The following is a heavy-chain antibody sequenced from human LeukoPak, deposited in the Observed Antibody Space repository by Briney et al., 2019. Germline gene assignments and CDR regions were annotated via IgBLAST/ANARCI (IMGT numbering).Heavy chain of an antibody. CDR2: IYYSGST. CDR1: GGFISSSSYY. D-gene: IGHD6-13*01. J-gene: IGHJ4*02. CDR3: ASQMAAAGTLWGSYFDY. V-gene: IGHV4-39*07. Sequence: PSETLSLTCTVSGGFISSSSYYWGWIRQPPGKGLEWIGSIYYSGSTYYNPSLKSRVTISVDTSKNQFSLKLSSVTAADTAVYYCASQMAAAGTLWGSYFDYWGQGTLVTVSS.